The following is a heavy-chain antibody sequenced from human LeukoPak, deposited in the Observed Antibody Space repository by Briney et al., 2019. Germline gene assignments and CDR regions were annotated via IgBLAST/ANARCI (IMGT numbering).Heavy chain of an antibody. D-gene: IGHD6-13*01. CDR2: INPSGGST. J-gene: IGHJ5*02. CDR1: GYTFTSYY. CDR3: ARKYSSSWSGYNWFDP. V-gene: IGHV1-46*01. Sequence: ASVKVSCKASGYTFTSYYMHWVRQAPGQGLEWMGIINPSGGSTSYAQKFQGRVTMTRDMSTSTVYMELSSLRSDDTAVYYCARKYSSSWSGYNWFDPWGQGTLVTVSS.